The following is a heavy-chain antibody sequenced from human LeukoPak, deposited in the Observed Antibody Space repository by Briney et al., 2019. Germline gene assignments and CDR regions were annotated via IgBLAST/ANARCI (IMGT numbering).Heavy chain of an antibody. CDR1: GFTFSSYA. Sequence: PGGSLRLSCAASGFTFSSYAMSWVRQAPGKGLEWVSAISGSGGSTYYADSAKGRFTISRDNSKNTLYLQMNSLRAEDTAVYYCAKDPLYDFWSGYYNWFDPWGQGTLVTVSS. D-gene: IGHD3-3*01. V-gene: IGHV3-23*01. CDR2: ISGSGGST. CDR3: AKDPLYDFWSGYYNWFDP. J-gene: IGHJ5*02.